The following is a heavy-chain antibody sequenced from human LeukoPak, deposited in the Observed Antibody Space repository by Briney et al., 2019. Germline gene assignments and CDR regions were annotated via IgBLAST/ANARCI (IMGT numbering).Heavy chain of an antibody. V-gene: IGHV3-21*01. CDR3: ARVSSSSWTRGDWFDP. J-gene: IGHJ5*02. Sequence: PGGSLRLSCAASGFTFSSYSMNWVRRAPGKGLEWVSSISSSSSYIYYADSVKGRFTISRDNAKISLYLQMNSLRAEDTAVYYCARVSSSSWTRGDWFDPWGQGTLVTVSS. D-gene: IGHD6-13*01. CDR2: ISSSSSYI. CDR1: GFTFSSYS.